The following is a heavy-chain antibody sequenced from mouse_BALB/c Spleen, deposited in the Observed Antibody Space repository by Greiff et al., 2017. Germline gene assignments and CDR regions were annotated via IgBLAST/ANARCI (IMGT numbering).Heavy chain of an antibody. D-gene: IGHD4-1*01. J-gene: IGHJ1*01. Sequence: QVQLQQSGAELVRPGVSVKISCKGSGYTFTDYAMHWVKQSHAKSLEWIGVISTYYGDASYNQKFKGKATMTVDKSSSTAYMELARLTSEDSAIYYCARSGLSGTGWYFDVWGAGTTVTVSS. V-gene: IGHV1S137*01. CDR2: ISTYYGDA. CDR3: ARSGLSGTGWYFDV. CDR1: GYTFTDYA.